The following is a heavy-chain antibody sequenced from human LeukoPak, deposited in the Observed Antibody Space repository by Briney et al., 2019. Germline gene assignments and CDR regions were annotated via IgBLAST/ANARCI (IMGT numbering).Heavy chain of an antibody. J-gene: IGHJ4*02. D-gene: IGHD6-19*01. V-gene: IGHV4-61*01. CDR3: ARAYSSGWYVLDY. Sequence: SETLSLTCTVSGGSVSSGSYYWSWIRQPPGKGLEWIGYIYYSGSTNYNPSLKSRVTISVDTSKNQFSLKLSSVTAADTAVYYCARAYSSGWYVLDYWGQGTLVTVSP. CDR2: IYYSGST. CDR1: GGSVSSGSYY.